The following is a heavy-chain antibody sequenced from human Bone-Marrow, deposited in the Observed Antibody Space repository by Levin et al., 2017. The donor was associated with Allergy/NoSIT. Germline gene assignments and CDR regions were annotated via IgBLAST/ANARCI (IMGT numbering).Heavy chain of an antibody. Sequence: GGSLRLSCAASGFTFSSYSMNWVRQAPGKGLEWVSSISSSSSYIYYADSVKGRFTISRDNAKNSLYLQMNSLRAEDTAVYYCARYGFGELFLDCWGQGTLVTVSS. CDR1: GFTFSSYS. V-gene: IGHV3-21*01. J-gene: IGHJ4*02. CDR3: ARYGFGELFLDC. CDR2: ISSSSSYI. D-gene: IGHD3-10*01.